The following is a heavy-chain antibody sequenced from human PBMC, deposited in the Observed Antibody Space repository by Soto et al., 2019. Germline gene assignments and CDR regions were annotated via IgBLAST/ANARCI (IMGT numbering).Heavy chain of an antibody. Sequence: ASVNVSCKASGYTFTGYYMQWVRQAPGQGLEWMGWINPNSGGTNYAQKFQGRVTMTRDTSISTAYMELSRLRSDDTAVYYCARDLGRGWGPSGYYYGMDVWGQGTTVTVSS. V-gene: IGHV1-2*02. CDR3: ARDLGRGWGPSGYYYGMDV. CDR2: INPNSGGT. CDR1: GYTFTGYY. D-gene: IGHD6-19*01. J-gene: IGHJ6*02.